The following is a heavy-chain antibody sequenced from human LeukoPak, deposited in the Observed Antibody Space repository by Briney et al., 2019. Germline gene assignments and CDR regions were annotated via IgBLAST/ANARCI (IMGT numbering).Heavy chain of an antibody. CDR3: ARGGALRGRPTGFDP. D-gene: IGHD3-10*01. V-gene: IGHV4-39*07. CDR1: GGSLNSADYY. Sequence: SETLSLTCTVSGGSLNSADYYWGWIRQPPGKGLEWIGNIYYSGNTYYNPSLKSRLTISVDTSKIHFSMRLNSVTAADTAVYYCARGGALRGRPTGFDPWGQGTLVTVSS. J-gene: IGHJ5*02. CDR2: IYYSGNT.